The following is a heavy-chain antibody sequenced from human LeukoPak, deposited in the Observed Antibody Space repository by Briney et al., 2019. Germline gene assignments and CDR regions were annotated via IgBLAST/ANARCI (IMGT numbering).Heavy chain of an antibody. CDR3: AKDNPSGWLYYFDY. Sequence: GSSLRLSCAASGFIFSSYGMHWVRQAPGKGLEWVAVISYDGSNKYYADSVKGRFTISRDNSKNTLYLQMNSLRAEDTAVYCCAKDNPSGWLYYFDYLGQATLVSVPS. D-gene: IGHD6-19*01. CDR2: ISYDGSNK. J-gene: IGHJ4*02. V-gene: IGHV3-30*18. CDR1: GFIFSSYG.